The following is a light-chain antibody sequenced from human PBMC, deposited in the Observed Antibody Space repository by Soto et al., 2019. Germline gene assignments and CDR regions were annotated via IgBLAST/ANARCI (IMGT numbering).Light chain of an antibody. CDR1: QTISIL. J-gene: IGKJ1*01. CDR2: KAS. Sequence: DIQMTHSPSTLSGSVGDRVTITCRASQTISILLAWYQQKPGKAPKLLIYKASTLKSGVPSRFSGSGSGTEFTLTISSLQPEDFATSYCKQYYSYPQTFGQGTNVDI. CDR3: KQYYSYPQT. V-gene: IGKV1-5*03.